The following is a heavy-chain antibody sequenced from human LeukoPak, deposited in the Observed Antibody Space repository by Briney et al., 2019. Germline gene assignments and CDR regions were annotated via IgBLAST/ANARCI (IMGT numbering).Heavy chain of an antibody. CDR2: INPNSGGT. J-gene: IGHJ2*01. CDR1: GYTFTGYY. D-gene: IGHD4-23*01. V-gene: IGHV1-2*02. CDR3: ARDGSGGGNPRYFDL. Sequence: ASVKVSCKASGYTFTGYYMHWVRQAPGQGLEWMGWINPNSGGTNYAQKFQGRVTMTRDTSISTAYMELSSLRSEDTAVYYCARDGSGGGNPRYFDLWGRGTLVTVSS.